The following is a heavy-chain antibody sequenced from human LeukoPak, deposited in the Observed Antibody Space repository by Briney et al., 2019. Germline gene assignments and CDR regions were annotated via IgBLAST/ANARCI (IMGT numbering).Heavy chain of an antibody. CDR3: AKGTYSGYDSNAFDI. V-gene: IGHV3-23*01. CDR2: ISGSGGST. J-gene: IGHJ3*02. D-gene: IGHD5-12*01. CDR1: GFTFRSYA. Sequence: GGSLRLSCAASGFTFRSYAMSWVRQAPGKGLEWVSAISGSGGSTSYADSVKGRITISRGNSKNTLWLQMNSLRAEDTAVYYCAKGTYSGYDSNAFDIWGQGTMVTVSS.